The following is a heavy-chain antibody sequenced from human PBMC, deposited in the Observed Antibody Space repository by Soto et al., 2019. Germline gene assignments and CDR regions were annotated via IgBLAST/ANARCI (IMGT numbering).Heavy chain of an antibody. CDR2: INPNSGGT. CDR1: GYTFTGYY. V-gene: IGHV1-2*04. J-gene: IGHJ6*02. D-gene: IGHD6-6*01. Sequence: GASVKVSCKASGYTFTGYYMHWVRQAPGQRLEWMGWINPNSGGTNYAQKFQGWVTMTRDTSISTAYMELSRLRSDDTAVYYCARDPIPAWQLVRGYYYYYGMDVWGQGTTVTVSS. CDR3: ARDPIPAWQLVRGYYYYYGMDV.